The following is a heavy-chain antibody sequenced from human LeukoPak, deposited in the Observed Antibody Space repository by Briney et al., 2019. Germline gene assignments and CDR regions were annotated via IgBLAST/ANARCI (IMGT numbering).Heavy chain of an antibody. V-gene: IGHV3-23*01. CDR2: ISGSGGST. CDR3: AKANLKVDIVAFDAFDI. D-gene: IGHD5-12*01. CDR1: GFTFSSYA. Sequence: PGGSLRLSCAASGFTFSSYAMSWVRQAPGKGLEWVSAISGSGGSTYYADSVKGRFTISRDNSKNTLYLQMNSLRAEDTAVYYCAKANLKVDIVAFDAFDIWGQGTMVTVSS. J-gene: IGHJ3*02.